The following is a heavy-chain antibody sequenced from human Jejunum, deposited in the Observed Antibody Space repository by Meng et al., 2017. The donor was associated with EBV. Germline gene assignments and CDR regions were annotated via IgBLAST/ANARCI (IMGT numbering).Heavy chain of an antibody. CDR3: ARAVGAAGSMVNFDY. CDR1: GYTFTSND. CDR2: MNPSSDDT. J-gene: IGHJ4*02. V-gene: IGHV1-8*01. D-gene: IGHD6-13*01. Sequence: QGRWVHSRGWVQKPGPPVKDSCKASGYTFTSNDINWVHQATGQGLEWIGWMNPSSDDTGFAQKFQGRVTVTRDNSINTAYMELSSLTSDDTAVYYCARAVGAAGSMVNFDYWGQGTLVTVSS.